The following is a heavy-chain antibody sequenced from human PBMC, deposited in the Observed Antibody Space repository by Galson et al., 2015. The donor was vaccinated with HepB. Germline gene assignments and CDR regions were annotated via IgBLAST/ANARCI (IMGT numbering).Heavy chain of an antibody. D-gene: IGHD4-17*01. Sequence: SLRLSCAASGSTFSSYAMSWVRQAPGKGLEWVSAISGSGGSTYYADSVKGRFTISRDNSKNTLYLQMNSLRAEDTAVYYCASPPPLYGDFYYYFDYWGQGTLVTVSS. J-gene: IGHJ4*02. V-gene: IGHV3-23*01. CDR1: GSTFSSYA. CDR2: ISGSGGST. CDR3: ASPPPLYGDFYYYFDY.